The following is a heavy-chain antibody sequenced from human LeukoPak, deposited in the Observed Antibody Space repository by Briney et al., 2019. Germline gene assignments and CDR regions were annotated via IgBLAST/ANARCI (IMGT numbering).Heavy chain of an antibody. CDR2: LYHSGST. CDR1: GYSISSGYY. V-gene: IGHV4-38-2*02. J-gene: IGHJ6*04. Sequence: SETLSLTCTVSGYSISSGYYWGWVRQPPGKGLEWIANLYHSGSTYYNPSLKRRVTISVDTSKNQFSLKLSSVTSADTAVYYCAIGPPYAPGLLDVWGKGTTVTISS. CDR3: AIGPPYAPGLLDV. D-gene: IGHD3-16*01.